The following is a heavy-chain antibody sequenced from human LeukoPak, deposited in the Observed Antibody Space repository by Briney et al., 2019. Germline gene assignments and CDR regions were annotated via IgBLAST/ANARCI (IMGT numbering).Heavy chain of an antibody. Sequence: PGGSLRLSCAASGFTFSSYSMNWVRQAPGKGVVWVSSISSSSSYIYYADSVKGRFTISRDNAKNSLYLQMNSLRAEDTAVYYCARDLYTGTTGIPQWFDPWGQGTLVTVSS. D-gene: IGHD1-1*01. CDR3: ARDLYTGTTGIPQWFDP. J-gene: IGHJ5*02. CDR1: GFTFSSYS. CDR2: ISSSSSYI. V-gene: IGHV3-21*01.